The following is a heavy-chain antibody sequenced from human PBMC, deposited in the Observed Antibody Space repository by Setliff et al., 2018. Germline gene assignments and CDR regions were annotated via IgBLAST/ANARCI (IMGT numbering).Heavy chain of an antibody. J-gene: IGHJ4*02. Sequence: ASVKVSCKVFGYTLGEVSMHWVRQAAGKGLEWLGGFDHEDGEPVYSQKFQGRVTVTEDSSTDTAYMEVSGLRSEDTAVYYCATTELGDFWSGIYFFDYWGQGTLVTVSS. V-gene: IGHV1-24*01. D-gene: IGHD3-3*01. CDR1: GYTLGEVS. CDR3: ATTELGDFWSGIYFFDY. CDR2: FDHEDGEP.